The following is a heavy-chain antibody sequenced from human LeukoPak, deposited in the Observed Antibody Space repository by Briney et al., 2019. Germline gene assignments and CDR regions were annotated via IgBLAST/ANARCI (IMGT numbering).Heavy chain of an antibody. CDR1: GFTFSSYA. CDR3: AKDPLEGSGSSLVFDY. J-gene: IGHJ4*02. D-gene: IGHD1-26*01. CDR2: ISGSGGST. V-gene: IGHV3-23*01. Sequence: PGGSLRLSCAASGFTFSSYAMSWVRQAPGKGLEWVSGISGSGGSTYYADSVKGRFAISRDNSKNTLYLQMNSLRAEDTAVYYCAKDPLEGSGSSLVFDYWGQGTLVTVSS.